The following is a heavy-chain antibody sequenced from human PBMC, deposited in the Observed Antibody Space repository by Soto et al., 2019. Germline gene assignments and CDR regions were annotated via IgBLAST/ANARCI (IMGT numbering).Heavy chain of an antibody. D-gene: IGHD5-18*01. CDR2: ISPYNGRT. Sequence: QVHLVQSGSDVEKPGASVKVSFKASGYSFTSYGIGWVRQVPGQGPEWMGWISPYNGRTNYAQSVKGRVVMTTDISTNTVYLELRSLRSDDSAIYYCGRCRTDSYAMDVWGQGTTVTVSS. CDR3: GRCRTDSYAMDV. V-gene: IGHV1-18*01. J-gene: IGHJ6*02. CDR1: GYSFTSYG.